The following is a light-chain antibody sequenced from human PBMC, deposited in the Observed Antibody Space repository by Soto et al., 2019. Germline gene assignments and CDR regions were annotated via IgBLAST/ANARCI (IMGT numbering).Light chain of an antibody. CDR2: KAS. Sequence: DIQMTQSPSTLSASVGDRVTITCRASQSIQNWLAWYQQKPGKAPKVLIYKASSSQSGVPSRFSGSGSGTEFTLTISSLQPDDFATYYCQQYESYSPYTFGQGTKLEIK. CDR1: QSIQNW. J-gene: IGKJ2*01. CDR3: QQYESYSPYT. V-gene: IGKV1-5*03.